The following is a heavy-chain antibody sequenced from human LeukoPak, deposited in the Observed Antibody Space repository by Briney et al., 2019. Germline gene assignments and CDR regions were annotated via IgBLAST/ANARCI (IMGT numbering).Heavy chain of an antibody. CDR1: GFIFSSYG. J-gene: IGHJ3*02. Sequence: GGSLRLSCAASGFIFSSYGMHWVRQAPGKGLEWVAFIRYDGSKKYYADSVKGRFTISRDNSKNTLYLQMNSLRAEDTAVYYCAKDATRLIAVAGGDAFDIWGQGTMVTVSS. D-gene: IGHD6-19*01. CDR2: IRYDGSKK. CDR3: AKDATRLIAVAGGDAFDI. V-gene: IGHV3-30*02.